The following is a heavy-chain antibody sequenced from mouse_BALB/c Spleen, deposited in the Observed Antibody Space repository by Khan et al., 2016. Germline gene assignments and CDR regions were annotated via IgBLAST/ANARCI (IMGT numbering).Heavy chain of an antibody. CDR3: ARGNSYYDFDY. Sequence: VQLQESGAELARPGASVKLSCKASGYAFTNYWMQWVKQRPGQGLEWIGAIYPGDGDTRYTQKFKDKATLTADKSSSTAYMQLSSLASEDSAVYYCARGNSYYDFDYWGQGTTLTVSS. CDR1: GYAFTNYW. D-gene: IGHD2-4*01. CDR2: IYPGDGDT. J-gene: IGHJ2*01. V-gene: IGHV1-87*01.